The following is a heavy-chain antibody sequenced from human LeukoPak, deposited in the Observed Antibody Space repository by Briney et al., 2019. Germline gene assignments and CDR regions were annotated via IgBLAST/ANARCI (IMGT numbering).Heavy chain of an antibody. V-gene: IGHV5-51*07. CDR3: ARRRDGYNYVGTDY. J-gene: IGHJ4*02. CDR2: IYPGDSDT. CDR1: GYNFTNYW. Sequence: GESLKISCKGSGYNFTNYWIGWVHPMPGKGLEWMGIIYPGDSDTTYSPSFQGQVTISADKSISTAYLQWSSLKASDTAMYYCARRRDGYNYVGTDYWGQGTLVTVSS. D-gene: IGHD5-24*01.